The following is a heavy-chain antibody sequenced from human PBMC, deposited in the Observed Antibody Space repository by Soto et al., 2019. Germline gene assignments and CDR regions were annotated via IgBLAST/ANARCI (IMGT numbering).Heavy chain of an antibody. CDR3: ARALELRTYYYYGMDV. Sequence: ASVKVSCKASGYTFTSYGISWVRQAPGQGLEWMGWISAYNGNTNYAQKLQGRVTMTTDTSTSTAYMELSRLRSDDTAVYYCARALELRTYYYYGMDVWGQGTPGTVSS. D-gene: IGHD1-7*01. CDR2: ISAYNGNT. J-gene: IGHJ6*02. V-gene: IGHV1-18*04. CDR1: GYTFTSYG.